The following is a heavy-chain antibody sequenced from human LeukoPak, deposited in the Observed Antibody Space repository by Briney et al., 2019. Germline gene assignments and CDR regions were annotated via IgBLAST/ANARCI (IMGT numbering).Heavy chain of an antibody. D-gene: IGHD6-13*01. Sequence: GGSLRLSCAASGFTFSSYGMHWVRQAPGKGLEGVAVIWYDGSNKYYADSVKGRFTISRDNSKNTLYLQMNSLRAEDTAVYYCAGGLRSSSSSVQYYYYGMDVWGKGTTVTVSS. J-gene: IGHJ6*04. CDR3: AGGLRSSSSSVQYYYYGMDV. CDR2: IWYDGSNK. V-gene: IGHV3-33*01. CDR1: GFTFSSYG.